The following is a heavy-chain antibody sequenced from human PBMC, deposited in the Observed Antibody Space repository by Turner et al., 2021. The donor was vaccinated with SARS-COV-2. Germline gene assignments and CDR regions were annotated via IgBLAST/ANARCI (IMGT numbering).Heavy chain of an antibody. CDR1: WVTVSSNY. CDR3: ARGLDYCGMDV. CDR2: IYSGGRT. V-gene: IGHV3-53*02. J-gene: IGHJ6*02. Sequence: EVQLVETGGGLIHPGGSLRLPCAASWVTVSSNYMSWVRQGQGKGRVWVSVIYSGGRTYDADSVRGRSTISRDNSKNTLYLQRNSLRAEDTAVYYCARGLDYCGMDVWGQGTTVTVSS.